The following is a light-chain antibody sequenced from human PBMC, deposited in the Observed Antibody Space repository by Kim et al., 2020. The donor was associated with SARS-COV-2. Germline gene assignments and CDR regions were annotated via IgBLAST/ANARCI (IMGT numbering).Light chain of an antibody. Sequence: QSALTQPRSVSGSPGQSVTISCTGTSSDVGGYNYVSWYQHHPGKAPKLMIYDVSKRPSGVPDRFSGSKSGNTASLTISGLQAEEEADYYCCSYAGSYTWVFGGGTQLPVL. CDR1: SSDVGGYNY. CDR3: CSYAGSYTWV. V-gene: IGLV2-11*01. J-gene: IGLJ3*02. CDR2: DVS.